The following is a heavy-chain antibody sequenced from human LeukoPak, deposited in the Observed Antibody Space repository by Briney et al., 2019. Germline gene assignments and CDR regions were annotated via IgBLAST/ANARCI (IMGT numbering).Heavy chain of an antibody. D-gene: IGHD2-2*01. CDR1: GASIISSNW. Sequence: TSETLSLTCAVSGASIISSNWWSWARQPPGKGLEWIGEIYHGGTTNYNPSLKSRVTISVDKSTNQFSLRLTSVTAADTAVYYCMRLSCSSTSCYYFDYWGQGTLVTVSS. J-gene: IGHJ4*02. V-gene: IGHV4-4*02. CDR2: IYHGGTT. CDR3: MRLSCSSTSCYYFDY.